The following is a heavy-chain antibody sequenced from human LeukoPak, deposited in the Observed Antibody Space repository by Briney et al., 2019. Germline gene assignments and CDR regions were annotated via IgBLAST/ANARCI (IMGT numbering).Heavy chain of an antibody. V-gene: IGHV3-30*14. CDR3: ARGLRAYYYYGMDV. CDR1: GFTFSTSV. J-gene: IGHJ6*02. Sequence: GGSLRLSCAASGFTFSTSVMSWVRQVPGKGLEWVAVISYDGRNKYHADSVKGRFTISRDNSKNTLFLQMGSLRVEDMAVYYCARGLRAYYYYGMDVWGQGTTVTVSS. D-gene: IGHD3-3*01. CDR2: ISYDGRNK.